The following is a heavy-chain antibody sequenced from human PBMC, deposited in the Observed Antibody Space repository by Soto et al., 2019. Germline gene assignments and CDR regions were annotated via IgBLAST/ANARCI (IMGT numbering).Heavy chain of an antibody. CDR1: GYTFTSYG. Sequence: ASVKVSCKASGYTFTSYGISWVRQAPGQGLEWMGGIIPIFGTANYAQKFQGRVTITADESTSTAYMELSSLRSEDTAVYYCARDIVVVVAANDAYNWFDPWGQGTLVTVSS. CDR3: ARDIVVVVAANDAYNWFDP. CDR2: IIPIFGTA. D-gene: IGHD2-15*01. J-gene: IGHJ5*02. V-gene: IGHV1-69*13.